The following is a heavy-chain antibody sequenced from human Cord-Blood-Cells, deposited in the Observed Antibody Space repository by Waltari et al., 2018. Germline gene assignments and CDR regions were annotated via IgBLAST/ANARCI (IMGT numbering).Heavy chain of an antibody. CDR2: IKQDGSEK. CDR3: ARGSSWYFDY. D-gene: IGHD6-13*01. V-gene: IGHV3-7*01. Sequence: EVQLVEPGGGLVQPGGSLRLSCPASGFTFSSYWMSWVRPAPGMGLEWVANIKQDGSEKYYVDSVKGRFTISRDNAKNSLYLQMNSLRAEDTAVYYCARGSSWYFDYWGQGTLVTVSS. J-gene: IGHJ4*02. CDR1: GFTFSSYW.